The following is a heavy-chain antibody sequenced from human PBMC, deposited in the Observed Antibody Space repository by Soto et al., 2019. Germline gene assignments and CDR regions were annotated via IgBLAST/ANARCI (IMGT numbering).Heavy chain of an antibody. J-gene: IGHJ5*02. CDR3: ARHRGPMVRGVISNWFDP. Sequence: SETLSLTCTVSGGSISSSSYYWGWIRQPPGKGLEWVGSMYYSGSTYYNPSLKSRVTISVDTSKNQFSLKLSSVTAADTAVYYCARHRGPMVRGVISNWFDPWGQGTLVTVSS. CDR1: GGSISSSSYY. D-gene: IGHD3-10*01. CDR2: MYYSGST. V-gene: IGHV4-39*01.